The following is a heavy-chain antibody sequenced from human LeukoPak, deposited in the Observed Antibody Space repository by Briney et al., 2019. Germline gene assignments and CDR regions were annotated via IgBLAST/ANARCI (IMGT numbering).Heavy chain of an antibody. CDR3: ARDRRPYWYFDL. Sequence: GGSLRLSCAASGFTVSSNYMSWVRQAPGKELEWVSVIYSGGSTYYADSVKGRFTISRDNSKNTLYLQMNSLRAEDTAVYYCARDRRPYWYFDLWGRGTLVTVSS. J-gene: IGHJ2*01. V-gene: IGHV3-53*01. CDR2: IYSGGST. CDR1: GFTVSSNY.